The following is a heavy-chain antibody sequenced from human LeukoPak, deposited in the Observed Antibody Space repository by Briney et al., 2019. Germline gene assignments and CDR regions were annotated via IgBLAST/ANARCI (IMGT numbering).Heavy chain of an antibody. CDR2: ISYDGSNK. J-gene: IGHJ4*02. CDR1: GFTFSSYG. D-gene: IGHD3-3*01. Sequence: GGSLRLSCAASGFTFSSYGMHWVRQAPGKGLEWVAVISYDGSNKYYADSVKGRFTISRDNSKNTLYLQMNSLRAEDTAVYYCAKDDFDFWGQGILVTVSS. CDR3: AKDDFDF. V-gene: IGHV3-30*18.